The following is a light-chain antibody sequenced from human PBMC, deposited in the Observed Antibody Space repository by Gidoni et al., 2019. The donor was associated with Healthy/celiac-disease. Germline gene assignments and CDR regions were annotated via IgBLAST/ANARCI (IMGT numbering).Light chain of an antibody. CDR1: QSVSSN. J-gene: IGKJ2*01. Sequence: EIVMPQSPATLSVSPGERATLSCRASQSVSSNLAWYQQKPGQTPRLLIYGASTRATAIPARFSGSGSGTEFTLTISSLQSEDFAVYYCQQYNTWPLYTFGQGTKLEIK. CDR3: QQYNTWPLYT. CDR2: GAS. V-gene: IGKV3-15*01.